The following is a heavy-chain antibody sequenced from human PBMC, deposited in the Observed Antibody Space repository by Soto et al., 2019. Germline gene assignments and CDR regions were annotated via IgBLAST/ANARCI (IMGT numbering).Heavy chain of an antibody. Sequence: QVQLQESGPGLVKPSETLSLTCTVSGGSISSYYWSWIRQPPGKGLEWIGYIYYTGSANYNPSLKSRVTISVDTSKNQFSLKLSSVTAADTAVYYYARGFGAEWLIFPFDYWGQGTLVTVSS. J-gene: IGHJ4*02. CDR1: GGSISSYY. D-gene: IGHD6-19*01. V-gene: IGHV4-59*01. CDR3: ARGFGAEWLIFPFDY. CDR2: IYYTGSA.